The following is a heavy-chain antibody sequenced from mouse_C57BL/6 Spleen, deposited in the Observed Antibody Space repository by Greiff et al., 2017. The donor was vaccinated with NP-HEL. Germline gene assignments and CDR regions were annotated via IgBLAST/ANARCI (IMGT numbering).Heavy chain of an antibody. Sequence: VKLQQPGAELVKPGASVKLSCKASGYTFTSYWMQWVKQRPGQGLEWIGEIDPSDSYTNYNQKFKGKATLTVDTSSSTAYMQLSSLTSEDSAVYYCAVYDYGDYWGQGTTLTVSS. CDR3: AVYDYGDY. V-gene: IGHV1-50*01. D-gene: IGHD2-4*01. CDR1: GYTFTSYW. CDR2: IDPSDSYT. J-gene: IGHJ2*01.